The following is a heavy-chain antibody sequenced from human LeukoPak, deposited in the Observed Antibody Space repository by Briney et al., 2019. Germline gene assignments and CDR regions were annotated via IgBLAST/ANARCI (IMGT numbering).Heavy chain of an antibody. V-gene: IGHV3-30*18. J-gene: IGHJ4*02. D-gene: IGHD1-14*01. CDR3: AKYEPRSYYFDY. Sequence: GRSLRLSCAASGFTFSSYGVHWVRQAPGKGLEWVAVISYDGSNKYYADSVKGRFTISRDNSKNTLYLQMNSLRAEDTAVYYCAKYEPRSYYFDYWGQGTLVTVSS. CDR2: ISYDGSNK. CDR1: GFTFSSYG.